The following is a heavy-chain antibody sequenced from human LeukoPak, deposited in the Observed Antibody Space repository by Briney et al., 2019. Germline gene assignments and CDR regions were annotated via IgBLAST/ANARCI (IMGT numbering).Heavy chain of an antibody. Sequence: SETLSLTCTVSGGSISSSSYYWGWIRQPPGKGLEWIGSIYYSGSTYYNPSLKSRVTISVDTSKNQFSLKLSSVTAADTAVYYCARVRDSSGYYYRRHAFGIWGQGTMVTVSS. CDR3: ARVRDSSGYYYRRHAFGI. D-gene: IGHD3-22*01. V-gene: IGHV4-39*07. J-gene: IGHJ3*02. CDR2: IYYSGST. CDR1: GGSISSSSYY.